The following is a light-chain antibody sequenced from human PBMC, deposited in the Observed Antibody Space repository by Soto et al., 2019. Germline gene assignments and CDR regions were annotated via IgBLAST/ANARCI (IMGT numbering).Light chain of an antibody. J-gene: IGLJ3*02. V-gene: IGLV2-23*02. CDR2: EVT. CDR1: SSDVGSYKL. Sequence: QSVLTQPASVSGSPGQSITISCTGTSSDVGSYKLVSWYQQHPGKAPKLMISEVTKRPSGVSTRFSGSKSGNTASLTISGLQPEDESDYYCCSYACSNTWVFGGGTKLTVL. CDR3: CSYACSNTWV.